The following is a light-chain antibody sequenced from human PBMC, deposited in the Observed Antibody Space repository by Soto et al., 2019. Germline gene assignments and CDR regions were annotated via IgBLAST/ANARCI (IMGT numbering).Light chain of an antibody. Sequence: DILMTQSPDSLAGSLGERATIKCKSSQSGLYRSNNKNHLAWYQQKPGQPPKLVIYWASTRESGVPDRFSGSGSGTDFTLTISSLQAEDVAVYYCYQYFSTPLTFGGGTKVEIK. CDR1: QSGLYRSNNKNH. CDR2: WAS. CDR3: YQYFSTPLT. J-gene: IGKJ4*01. V-gene: IGKV4-1*01.